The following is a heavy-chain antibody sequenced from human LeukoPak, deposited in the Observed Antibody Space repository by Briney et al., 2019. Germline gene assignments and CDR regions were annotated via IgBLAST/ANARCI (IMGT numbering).Heavy chain of an antibody. CDR1: GFTFSSYA. CDR3: ARGGNYYDSSGYYQYYFDY. J-gene: IGHJ4*02. V-gene: IGHV3-30-3*01. Sequence: PGRSLRLSCAASGFTFSSYAMHWVRQAPGKGLEWVAVISYDGSNKYYADSVKGRFTISRDNSKNTLYLQMNSLRAEDTAVYYCARGGNYYDSSGYYQYYFDYWGQGTLVTVSS. D-gene: IGHD3-22*01. CDR2: ISYDGSNK.